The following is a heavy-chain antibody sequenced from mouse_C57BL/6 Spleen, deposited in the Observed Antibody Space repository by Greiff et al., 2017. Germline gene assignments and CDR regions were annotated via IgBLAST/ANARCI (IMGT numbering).Heavy chain of an antibody. D-gene: IGHD2-3*01. CDR2: ISDGGSYT. J-gene: IGHJ1*03. Sequence: EVKLMESGGGLVKPGGSLKLSCAASGFTFSSYAMSWVRQTPEKRLEWVATISDGGSYTYYPDNVKGRFTISRDNAKNNLYLQMSHLKSEDTAMYYCAREGLLRYFDVWGTGTTVTVSS. CDR1: GFTFSSYA. CDR3: AREGLLRYFDV. V-gene: IGHV5-4*01.